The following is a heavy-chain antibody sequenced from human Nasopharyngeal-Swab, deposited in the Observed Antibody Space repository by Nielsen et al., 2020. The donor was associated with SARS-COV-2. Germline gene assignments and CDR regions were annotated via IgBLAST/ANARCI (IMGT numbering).Heavy chain of an antibody. J-gene: IGHJ6*02. D-gene: IGHD3-3*01. V-gene: IGHV4-30-2*01. CDR2: IYHSGGT. Sequence: LRLSCAVSGGSIRSGGNSWSWVLQPPGKGLEWVGYIYHSGGTSYGPSLKSRVTISADRSKNQFSLQLNSVTDADTAVYYCARGWYDFWSGYFSNGMDVWGQGTTVTVSS. CDR1: GGSIRSGGNS. CDR3: ARGWYDFWSGYFSNGMDV.